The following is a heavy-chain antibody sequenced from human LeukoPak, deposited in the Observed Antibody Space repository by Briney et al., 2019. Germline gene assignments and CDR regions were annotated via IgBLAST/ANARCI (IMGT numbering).Heavy chain of an antibody. Sequence: SVKVSCKAPGGTFDKYAISWVRQAPGQGLEWMGAIIPMFGRTNYAQKFQHRITITADESTSTAYMELSGLRSEDTAMYYCAREDHYYYYMDVWGKGTTVTVSS. CDR2: IIPMFGRT. CDR1: GGTFDKYA. CDR3: AREDHYYYYMDV. V-gene: IGHV1-69*13. J-gene: IGHJ6*03.